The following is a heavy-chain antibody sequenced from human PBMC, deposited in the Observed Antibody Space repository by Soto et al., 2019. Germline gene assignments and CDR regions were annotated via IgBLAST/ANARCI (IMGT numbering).Heavy chain of an antibody. CDR1: GGSFRGYF. CDR3: ARHMTTMEVFDY. CDR2: INDSGST. D-gene: IGHD4-17*01. J-gene: IGHJ4*02. V-gene: IGHV4-34*01. Sequence: SETLSLTCAVSGGSFRGYFWSWIRQSPDKGLEWIGEINDSGSTYYNPSFKSRLTISVDTSKSQISLTLTSVTAADSAVYYCARHMTTMEVFDYWGQGTLVTVSS.